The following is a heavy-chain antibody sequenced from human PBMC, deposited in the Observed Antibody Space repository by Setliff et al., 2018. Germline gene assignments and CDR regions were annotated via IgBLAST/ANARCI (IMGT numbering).Heavy chain of an antibody. D-gene: IGHD3-22*01. J-gene: IGHJ4*02. CDR1: GGSISSHY. CDR2: IYYSGST. CDR3: ARDCWYYDSSGYYEFPYFDY. Sequence: KPSETLSLTCTVSGGSISSHYWSWIRQPPGKGLEWIGSIYYSGSTNYNPSLKSRVTISVDTSKNQFSLKLSSVTAADTAVYYCARDCWYYDSSGYYEFPYFDYWGQGTLVTVSA. V-gene: IGHV4-59*11.